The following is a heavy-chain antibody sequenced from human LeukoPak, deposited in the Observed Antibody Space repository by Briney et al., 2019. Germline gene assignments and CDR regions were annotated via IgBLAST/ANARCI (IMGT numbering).Heavy chain of an antibody. Sequence: ASVLVSCMASGYTLTIYCSSWVRQAPEQGVGWVGWISAYNGNTNYAQKLQGRVTMTTDTSTSIAYMELRSLRSDDTAVYYCARDRLRGSGFSVAASPFDYWGQGTLVTVSS. CDR1: GYTLTIYC. J-gene: IGHJ4*02. V-gene: IGHV1-18*01. CDR2: ISAYNGNT. CDR3: ARDRLRGSGFSVAASPFDY. D-gene: IGHD2-15*01.